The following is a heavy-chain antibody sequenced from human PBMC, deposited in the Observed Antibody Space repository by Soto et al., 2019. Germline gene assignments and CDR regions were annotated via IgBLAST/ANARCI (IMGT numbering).Heavy chain of an antibody. V-gene: IGHV3-11*01. Sequence: GSLRLSCAASGFTFSDYYMSWIRQAPGKGLEWVSYISSSGSTIYYADSVKGRFTISRDNAKNSLYLQMNSLRAEDTAVYYCARRVVLNYDYIWGSYRYSSAYFDYWGQGTLVTVSS. CDR3: ARRVVLNYDYIWGSYRYSSAYFDY. CDR1: GFTFSDYY. J-gene: IGHJ4*02. D-gene: IGHD3-16*02. CDR2: ISSSGSTI.